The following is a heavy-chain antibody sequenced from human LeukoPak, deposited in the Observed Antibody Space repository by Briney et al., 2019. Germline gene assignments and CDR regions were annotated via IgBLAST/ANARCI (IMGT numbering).Heavy chain of an antibody. Sequence: PGGSLRLSCAASGFSFNKYAMSWVRRAPGKELVWLSAISGSGDRTYYADSVKGRFTISRDNSKNTLSLQMNNLRAKDSAVYFCAKSNGGDWLFDAFNLWGQGTMVAVSS. D-gene: IGHD2-21*02. CDR1: GFSFNKYA. CDR3: AKSNGGDWLFDAFNL. V-gene: IGHV3-23*01. J-gene: IGHJ3*01. CDR2: ISGSGDRT.